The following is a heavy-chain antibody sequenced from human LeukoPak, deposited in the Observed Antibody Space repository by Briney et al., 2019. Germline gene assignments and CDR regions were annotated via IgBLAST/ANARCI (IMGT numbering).Heavy chain of an antibody. J-gene: IGHJ3*02. CDR2: IYYSGST. CDR1: GGSFSGYY. Sequence: SETLPLTCAVYGGSFSGYYWNWIRQPPGKGLEWIGYIYYSGSTNYNPSLKSRVTISVDTSKNQFSLKLSSVTAADTAVYYCARDLNVYDAFDIWGQGTMVTVSS. D-gene: IGHD3-16*01. CDR3: ARDLNVYDAFDI. V-gene: IGHV4-59*01.